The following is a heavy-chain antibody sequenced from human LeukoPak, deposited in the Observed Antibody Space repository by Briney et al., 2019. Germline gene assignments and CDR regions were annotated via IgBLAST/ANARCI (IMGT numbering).Heavy chain of an antibody. J-gene: IGHJ4*02. CDR2: ISGSGGRT. Sequence: GSLRLSCAASGIPFSSYAMSWVRQAPGKGLEWVSLISGSGGRTYYADSVKGRFTISRDNSKNTMYMQMNSLRAEDTAVYYCAKIEYYHDSSGYYRYFDYWGQGTLVTVSS. CDR3: AKIEYYHDSSGYYRYFDY. CDR1: GIPFSSYA. D-gene: IGHD3-22*01. V-gene: IGHV3-23*01.